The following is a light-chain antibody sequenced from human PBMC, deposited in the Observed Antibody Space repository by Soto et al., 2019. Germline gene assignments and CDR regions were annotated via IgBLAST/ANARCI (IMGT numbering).Light chain of an antibody. CDR1: QNIDMY. V-gene: IGKV1-39*01. J-gene: IGKJ1*01. Sequence: EIHMTQSPSSLSASAGDRVTLTCSASQNIDMYLNWYQQKPGKAPRVLISGAYNLPSGVPSRFSGSGSGTDFTLTISSLQPEDFASYFCQHPFNSPPLTFGEGTKVDIK. CDR2: GAY. CDR3: QHPFNSPPLT.